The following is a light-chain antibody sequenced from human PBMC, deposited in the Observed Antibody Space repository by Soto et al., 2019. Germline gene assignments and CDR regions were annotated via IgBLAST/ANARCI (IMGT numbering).Light chain of an antibody. CDR2: DVS. V-gene: IGLV2-14*01. CDR1: STDVGRYNY. CDR3: TSYTSDSTYV. Sequence: QPALTQPASVSGSPGQSITISCTGTSTDVGRYNYVSWYQQHPGKAPKLMVYDVSNRPSWVSNRFSGSKSGTTASLTISGLQAEDEADYYCTSYTSDSTYVFGTGTKVTVL. J-gene: IGLJ1*01.